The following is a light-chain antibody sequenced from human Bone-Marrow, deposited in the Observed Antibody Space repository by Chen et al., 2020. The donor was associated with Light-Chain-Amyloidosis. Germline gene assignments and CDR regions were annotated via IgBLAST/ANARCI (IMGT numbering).Light chain of an antibody. CDR3: QSADSSGTDDVI. Sequence: YELTQPPSVSVSTGQTARITCSGDDLPTKYAYWYQQKPGQAPVLVIHGDTERPSGISERFPGSSSGTTTPLTISGVQAEDEADYHWQSADSSGTDDVIFGGGTKLTVL. CDR1: DLPTKY. V-gene: IGLV3-25*03. CDR2: GDT. J-gene: IGLJ2*01.